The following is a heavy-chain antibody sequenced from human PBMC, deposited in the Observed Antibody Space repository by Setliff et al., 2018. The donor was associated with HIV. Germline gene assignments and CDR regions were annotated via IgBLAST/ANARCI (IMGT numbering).Heavy chain of an antibody. J-gene: IGHJ4*02. CDR3: ATLKMATIYRDFDY. CDR2: INHSGST. Sequence: SETLSLTCAVYGGSFSGYYWSWIRQSPGKGLEWIGEINHSGSTNYNPSLKSRVTISVDTSKNQFSLKLSSVTAADTAVYYCATLKMATIYRDFDYWGQGTLVTVSS. D-gene: IGHD5-12*01. V-gene: IGHV4-34*01. CDR1: GGSFSGYY.